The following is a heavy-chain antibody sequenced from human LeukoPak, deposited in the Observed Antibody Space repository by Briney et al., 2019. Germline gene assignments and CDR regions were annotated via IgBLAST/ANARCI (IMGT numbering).Heavy chain of an antibody. Sequence: GGSLRLSFAASGFIFTNFAMHWVRQAPGKGLEWVAVISNDERNKYYAESVKGRFTISRDNSNSMVYLQMTSLRLEDTAVYYCARGKGDGYDYWGQGTLVTVSS. J-gene: IGHJ4*02. CDR2: ISNDERNK. V-gene: IGHV3-30*04. CDR1: GFIFTNFA. CDR3: ARGKGDGYDY. D-gene: IGHD5-24*01.